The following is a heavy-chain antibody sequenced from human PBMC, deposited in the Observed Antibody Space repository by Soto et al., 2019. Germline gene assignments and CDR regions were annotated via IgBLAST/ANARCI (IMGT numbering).Heavy chain of an antibody. V-gene: IGHV1-46*01. Sequence: QVQLVQSGAEVKKPGASVKVSCKASGYTFTSYYMHWVRQAPGQGLEWMGIINPSGGSTSYAQKFQGRVTMTRDTSTSTVYMELSSLRSEDTAVYYCARGPEYYYDSSGYYLGYWGQGTLVTVSS. CDR3: ARGPEYYYDSSGYYLGY. J-gene: IGHJ4*02. CDR2: INPSGGST. CDR1: GYTFTSYY. D-gene: IGHD3-22*01.